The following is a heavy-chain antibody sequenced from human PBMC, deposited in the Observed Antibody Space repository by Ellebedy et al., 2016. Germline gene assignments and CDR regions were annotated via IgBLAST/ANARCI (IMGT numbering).Heavy chain of an antibody. CDR2: ISSSRSSI. V-gene: IGHV3-48*04. CDR1: GFTFSSYS. J-gene: IGHJ4*02. CDR3: ARAPYSGSPCQDY. Sequence: GGSLRLXXAASGFTFSSYSMNWVRQAPGKGLEWVSYISSSRSSISYADSVRGRFIISTDNAKNTLYLQINSLRAEDTAVYYCARAPYSGSPCQDYWGQGTLVTVSS. D-gene: IGHD1-26*01.